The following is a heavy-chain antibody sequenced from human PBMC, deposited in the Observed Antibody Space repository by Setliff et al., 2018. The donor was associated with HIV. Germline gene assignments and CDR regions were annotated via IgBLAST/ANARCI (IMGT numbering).Heavy chain of an antibody. V-gene: IGHV1-18*01. J-gene: IGHJ4*02. CDR1: GYTFTSYG. CDR3: ARSGPQTTWYFDRSGYSHNY. CDR2: ISAYNGNT. D-gene: IGHD3-22*01. Sequence: ASVKVSCKASGYTFTSYGISWVRQAPRQGLEWMGWISAYNGNTIYAQKVQGRVTMTTDTSTSTAYMELRSLRSDDTAVYYCARSGPQTTWYFDRSGYSHNYWGQGTLVTVSS.